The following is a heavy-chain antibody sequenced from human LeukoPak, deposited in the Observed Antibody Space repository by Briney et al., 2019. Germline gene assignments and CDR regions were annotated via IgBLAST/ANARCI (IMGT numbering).Heavy chain of an antibody. D-gene: IGHD3-3*01. CDR2: IYRSGRT. V-gene: IGHV4-61*02. CDR3: ARAVIPVLRFLEWLSRNWFDP. CDR1: GGSINSGSYY. J-gene: IGHJ5*02. Sequence: SETLSLTCTVSGGSINSGSYYWSWIRQPAGKGLEWIGRIYRSGRTNYNPSLKSRVTISVDTSKNQFSLKLSSVTAADTAVYYCARAVIPVLRFLEWLSRNWFDPWGQGTLVTVSS.